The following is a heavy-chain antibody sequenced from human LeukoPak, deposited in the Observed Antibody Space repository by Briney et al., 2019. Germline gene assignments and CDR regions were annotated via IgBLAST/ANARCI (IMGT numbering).Heavy chain of an antibody. Sequence: AGGSLRLSCAASGFTFSSYAMSWVRQAPGKGPEWVSAISGSGGSTYYGDSVKGRFTISRDNSKNTLYLQMNSLRAEDTALYYCARDRHYYGAGSSLFEYWGQGTPVTVSS. D-gene: IGHD3-10*01. V-gene: IGHV3-23*01. J-gene: IGHJ4*02. CDR3: ARDRHYYGAGSSLFEY. CDR2: ISGSGGST. CDR1: GFTFSSYA.